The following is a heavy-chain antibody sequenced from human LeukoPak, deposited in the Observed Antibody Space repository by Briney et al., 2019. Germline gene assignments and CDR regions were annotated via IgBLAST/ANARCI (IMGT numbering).Heavy chain of an antibody. J-gene: IGHJ4*02. CDR1: GGSITSYY. Sequence: TSETLSLTCTVSGGSITSYYWSWIRQPAGKGLEWIGRIYTSGSTNYNPSLKSRVTISVDTSKNQFSLKLSSVTAADTAVYYCARGGEYGSGSYYKYWGQGTLVTVSS. CDR2: IYTSGST. CDR3: ARGGEYGSGSYYKY. V-gene: IGHV4-4*07. D-gene: IGHD3-10*01.